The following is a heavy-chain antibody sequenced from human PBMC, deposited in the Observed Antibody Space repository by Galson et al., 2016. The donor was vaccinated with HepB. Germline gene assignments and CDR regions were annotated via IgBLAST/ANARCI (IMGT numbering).Heavy chain of an antibody. D-gene: IGHD5-18*01. J-gene: IGHJ5*01. Sequence: LEWVAVISYDGSNKYYADSVKGRFTISRDNSKNTLHLQMDGLKAEDTAIYYCAKHTYIYASATFSGFDSWGQGTLVTVSS. CDR2: ISYDGSNK. CDR3: AKHTYIYASATFSGFDS. V-gene: IGHV3-30*18.